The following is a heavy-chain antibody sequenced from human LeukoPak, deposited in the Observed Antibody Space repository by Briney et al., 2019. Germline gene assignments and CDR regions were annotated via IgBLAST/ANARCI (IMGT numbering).Heavy chain of an antibody. CDR3: AYSCSPPCYFDY. Sequence: SVKVSCKASGGTFSSYTISLVRQAPGQGLEWMGRIIPILGIANYAQKFQGRVTITADKSTSTAYMELSSLRSEDTAVYYCAYSCSPPCYFDYWGQGTLVTVSS. CDR1: GGTFSSYT. CDR2: IIPILGIA. V-gene: IGHV1-69*02. J-gene: IGHJ4*02. D-gene: IGHD2-2*01.